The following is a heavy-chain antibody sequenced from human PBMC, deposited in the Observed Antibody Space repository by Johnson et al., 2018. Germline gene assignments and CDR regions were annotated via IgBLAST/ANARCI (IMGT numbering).Heavy chain of an antibody. D-gene: IGHD1-1*01. V-gene: IGHV3-23*04. CDR3: AKPVGTNWPLGAFGI. CDR2: ISANGDAT. CDR1: GFTFSSYA. Sequence: VQLVESGGGLVQPGGSRRLSCAASGFTFSSYAMSWVRQAPGKGLEWVSVISANGDATYYADSVKGRFTISRDNSKNMLYLQMNTLRAEDPAVFYCAKPVGTNWPLGAFGIWGQGTMLTISS. J-gene: IGHJ3*02.